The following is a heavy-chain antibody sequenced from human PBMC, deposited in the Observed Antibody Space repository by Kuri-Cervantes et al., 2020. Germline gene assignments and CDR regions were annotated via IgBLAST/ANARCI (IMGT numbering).Heavy chain of an antibody. CDR3: ARDRTYYDILTGYHDAFDI. V-gene: IGHV4-38-2*02. Sequence: ESLKISCTVSGYSISSGYYWGWIRQPPGKGLEWIGSIYHSGSTYCNPSLKSRVTISVDTSKNQFSLKLSSVTTADTAVYYCARDRTYYDILTGYHDAFDIWGQGTMVTVSS. CDR1: GYSISSGYY. CDR2: IYHSGST. D-gene: IGHD3-9*01. J-gene: IGHJ3*02.